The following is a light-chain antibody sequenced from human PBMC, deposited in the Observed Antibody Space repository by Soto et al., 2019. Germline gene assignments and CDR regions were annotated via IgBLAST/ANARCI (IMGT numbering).Light chain of an antibody. CDR1: SSDVGGYNY. J-gene: IGLJ1*01. Sequence: QSALTQPASVSGSPGQSITISCTGTSSDVGGYNYVSWYQQHPGKAPKLMIYEVSNRPSGVSNRFSGSKSGNTASLTISGLQAEDEADYYCSSYTSSSTHFCVFGTGTKVTVL. CDR3: SSYTSSSTHFCV. CDR2: EVS. V-gene: IGLV2-14*01.